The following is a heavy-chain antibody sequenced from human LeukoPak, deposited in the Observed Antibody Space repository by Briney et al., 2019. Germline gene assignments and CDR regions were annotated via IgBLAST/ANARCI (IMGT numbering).Heavy chain of an antibody. Sequence: GGSLRLSCAASGFTVSRNYMTWVRQAPGKGLEWVSVIYSDGSTFYADSVKGRFTISRDNSKNTLYLQMNSLRADDTAVYFCAREHRIGGSWGQGTLVTVSS. CDR3: AREHRIGGS. D-gene: IGHD3-16*01. V-gene: IGHV3-53*01. CDR2: IYSDGST. J-gene: IGHJ4*02. CDR1: GFTVSRNY.